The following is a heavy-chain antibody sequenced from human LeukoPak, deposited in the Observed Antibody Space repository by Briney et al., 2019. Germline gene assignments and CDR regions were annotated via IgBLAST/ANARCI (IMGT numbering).Heavy chain of an antibody. J-gene: IGHJ5*02. CDR2: ISASGGTT. V-gene: IGHV3-23*01. CDR1: GFTFNIYA. CDR3: AKEPREYCSSTSCPNWIDA. D-gene: IGHD2-2*01. Sequence: GGSLRLSCAASGFTFNIYAMSWVRQAPGKGLEWVSAISASGGTTYYADSVKGRFTISRDNSKSTLYLQTSSLRAEDTAVYYCAKEPREYCSSTSCPNWIDAWGQGTLVTVSS.